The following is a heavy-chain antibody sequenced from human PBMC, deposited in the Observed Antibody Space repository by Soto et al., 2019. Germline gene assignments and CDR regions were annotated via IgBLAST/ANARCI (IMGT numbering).Heavy chain of an antibody. V-gene: IGHV3-33*01. CDR3: ARGLAKVAGGAFDI. CDR1: GFSFSFSG. D-gene: IGHD3-16*01. CDR2: LWYDGSSE. Sequence: QVHLVESGGGVVQPGRSLRLSCAASGFSFSFSGMHWVRQAPGKGLEWVAGLWYDGSSENYADSVKGRFTISRHNSKNTLHLQMDSLSVEDTAMYYCARGLAKVAGGAFDIWGQGTMVIVSS. J-gene: IGHJ3*02.